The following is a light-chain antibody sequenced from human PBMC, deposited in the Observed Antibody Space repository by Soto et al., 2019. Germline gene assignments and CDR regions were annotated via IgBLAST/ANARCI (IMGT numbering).Light chain of an antibody. CDR2: DAS. CDR3: QQYNSYSKT. Sequence: DIQMTQSPSTLSASVGDRVTITCRASQSISSWLAWYQQKPGKAPKLLIYDASSLESGVPSRFSGGGSGTEIPLTIGSLQPDDFATYYFQQYNSYSKTFGQGAKLEIK. J-gene: IGKJ1*01. CDR1: QSISSW. V-gene: IGKV1-5*01.